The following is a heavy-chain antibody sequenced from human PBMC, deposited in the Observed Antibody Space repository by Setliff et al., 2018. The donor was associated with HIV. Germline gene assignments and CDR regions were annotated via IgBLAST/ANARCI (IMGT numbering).Heavy chain of an antibody. CDR1: GFTVSGNL. CDR2: ISSDGGTI. J-gene: IGHJ4*02. CDR3: ARAAVVGRPLYYFDS. V-gene: IGHV3-11*01. Sequence: PGGSLRLSCAASGFTVSGNLMAWVRQAPGKGLEWVAYISSDGGTIYYADSVKGRFTISRDNAKNSLSLQMNSLRAEDTALYYCARAAVVGRPLYYFDSWGQGTLVTVSS. D-gene: IGHD2-15*01.